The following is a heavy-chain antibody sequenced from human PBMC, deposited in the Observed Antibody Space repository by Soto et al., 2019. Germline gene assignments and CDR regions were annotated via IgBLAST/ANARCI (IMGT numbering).Heavy chain of an antibody. CDR1: CGSVSSGSYY. Sequence: SETLSLTCTVSCGSVSSGSYYWSWIRQPPGKGLEWIGYIYYSGSTNYNPSLKSRVPISVDTSKNQFSLKLSSVTAADTAVYYCARYVAAGTGFGNYYGMDVWGQGTTVTVSS. V-gene: IGHV4-61*01. D-gene: IGHD6-13*01. CDR3: ARYVAAGTGFGNYYGMDV. J-gene: IGHJ6*02. CDR2: IYYSGST.